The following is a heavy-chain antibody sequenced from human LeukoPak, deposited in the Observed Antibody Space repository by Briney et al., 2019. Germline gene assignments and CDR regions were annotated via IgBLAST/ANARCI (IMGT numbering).Heavy chain of an antibody. V-gene: IGHV1-8*01. D-gene: IGHD3-10*01. CDR3: VRDGEGVAISVNYWFDP. J-gene: IGHJ5*02. Sequence: ASVKVSCKASGFTFTSYDVNWVRQAAGQGLEWMGWMNPNNGNTGYAQKFQGRVTMTRDTTISTAYMELRSLRSEDTAVYYCVRDGEGVAISVNYWFDPWGQGTLVTVSS. CDR1: GFTFTSYD. CDR2: MNPNNGNT.